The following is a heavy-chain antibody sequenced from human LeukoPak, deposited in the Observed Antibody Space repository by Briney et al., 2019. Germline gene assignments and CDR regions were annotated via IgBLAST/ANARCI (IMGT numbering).Heavy chain of an antibody. CDR2: IYYSGST. CDR1: DYSISSGYY. D-gene: IGHD3-9*01. J-gene: IGHJ4*02. V-gene: IGHV4-38-2*02. Sequence: SETLSLTCSVSDYSISSGYYWGWIRQPPGKGLEWIGSIYYSGSTYYNPSLKSRVTISVDTSKHRFSLKLSSVTAADTAVYYCARHGVLRYFDWLLYFRCYFDYWGQGTLVTVSS. CDR3: ARHGVLRYFDWLLYFRCYFDY.